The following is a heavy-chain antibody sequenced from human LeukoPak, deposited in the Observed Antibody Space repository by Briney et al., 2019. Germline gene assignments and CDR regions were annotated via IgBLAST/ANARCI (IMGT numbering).Heavy chain of an antibody. CDR3: ARAIAAAGTVY. D-gene: IGHD6-13*01. J-gene: IGHJ4*02. V-gene: IGHV3-7*01. Sequence: GGSLRLSCTASGFTFSSYWMSWVRQAPGKGLEWVANIKQDGSEKDYVDSVKGRFTISRDNPKNSLYLQMNSLRAEDTAVYYCARAIAAAGTVYWGQGTLVTVSS. CDR2: IKQDGSEK. CDR1: GFTFSSYW.